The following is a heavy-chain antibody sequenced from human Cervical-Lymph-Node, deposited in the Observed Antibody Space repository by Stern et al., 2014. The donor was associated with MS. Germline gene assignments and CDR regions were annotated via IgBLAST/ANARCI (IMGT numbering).Heavy chain of an antibody. J-gene: IGHJ6*02. CDR1: GYAFNSYY. CDR2: INPNSGGT. V-gene: IGHV1-2*02. D-gene: IGHD7-27*01. CDR3: ARGPNEHWGGHYHSNGLDV. Sequence: MQLVESGAEVKKPGASVTVSCTASGYAFNSYYLPWVRQAPGQGLEWMGWINPNSGGTAYAPRFHGRVSMTRDTSIITAYMELTGLTSDDTAVYYCARGPNEHWGGHYHSNGLDVWGLGTTVTVSS.